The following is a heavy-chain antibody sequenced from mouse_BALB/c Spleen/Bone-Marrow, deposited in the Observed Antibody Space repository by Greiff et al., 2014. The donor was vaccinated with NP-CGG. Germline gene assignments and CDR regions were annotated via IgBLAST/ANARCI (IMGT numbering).Heavy chain of an antibody. CDR2: IWGAGIT. CDR1: GFSLTDYG. J-gene: IGHJ2*01. V-gene: IGHV2-6-5*01. CDR3: AKLTWDEGDY. Sequence: VKLMESGPGLVAPSQSLSITCIVSGFSLTDYGVSWIRQPPGKGLEWLGVIWGAGITYYNSALKSRLSISKDNSKSQVFLKMNSLQTDDTAMYYCAKLTWDEGDYWGQGTTLTVSS. D-gene: IGHD4-1*01.